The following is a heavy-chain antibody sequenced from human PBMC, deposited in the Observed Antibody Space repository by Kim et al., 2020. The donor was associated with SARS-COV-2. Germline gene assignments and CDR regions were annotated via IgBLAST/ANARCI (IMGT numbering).Heavy chain of an antibody. J-gene: IGHJ5*02. CDR3: ARVLYDYVWGSPYNWFDP. Sequence: SETLSLTCAVYGGSFSGYYWSWIRQPPGKGLEWIGEINHSGSTNYNPSLKSRVTISVDTSKNQFSLKLSSVTAADTAVYYCARVLYDYVWGSPYNWFDPWGQGTLVTVSS. CDR2: INHSGST. CDR1: GGSFSGYY. D-gene: IGHD3-16*01. V-gene: IGHV4-34*01.